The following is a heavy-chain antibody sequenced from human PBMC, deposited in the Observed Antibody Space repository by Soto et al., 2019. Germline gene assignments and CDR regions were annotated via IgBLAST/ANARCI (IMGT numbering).Heavy chain of an antibody. V-gene: IGHV1-8*01. J-gene: IGHJ4*02. CDR1: GYTFTSYD. CDR2: MNPNSGST. CDR3: ARGVVAARRVHFDY. Sequence: GASVKVSCKASGYTFTSYDINWVRQATGQGLEWMGWMNPNSGSTGYAQKFQGRVTMTRNTSISTAYMELSSLRSEDTAVYYCARGVVAARRVHFDYWGPGTLVTVSS. D-gene: IGHD6-6*01.